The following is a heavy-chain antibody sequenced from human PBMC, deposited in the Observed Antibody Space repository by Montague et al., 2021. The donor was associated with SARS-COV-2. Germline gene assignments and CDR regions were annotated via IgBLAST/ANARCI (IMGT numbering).Heavy chain of an antibody. J-gene: IGHJ4*02. CDR2: INQSGST. CDR1: GGSFSFYY. Sequence: SETLSLTCALNGGSFSFYYWTWIRQPPGKGLEWIGDINQSGSTTYNPSLSSRVTMSIDTSKKQFSLKLRSVTAADTAVYYCAMGFHRNGVDCYDGGLDSWGQGTLVTVSS. V-gene: IGHV4-34*01. D-gene: IGHD2-8*01. CDR3: AMGFHRNGVDCYDGGLDS.